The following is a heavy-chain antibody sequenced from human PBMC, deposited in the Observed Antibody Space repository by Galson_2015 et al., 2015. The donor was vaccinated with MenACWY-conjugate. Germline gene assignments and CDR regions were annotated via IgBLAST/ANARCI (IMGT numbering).Heavy chain of an antibody. Sequence: SLRLSCAASGFTFSRHWMTWVRQAPGKGLEWVAKISGDGSEKYFVDSVKGRFTISRDNAKDSMHLQMNSLTVDDTAVYYCGRDGKPAAVDLWGQGILVTVSS. CDR3: GRDGKPAAVDL. CDR1: GFTFSRHW. V-gene: IGHV3-7*03. J-gene: IGHJ4*02. D-gene: IGHD2-2*01. CDR2: ISGDGSEK.